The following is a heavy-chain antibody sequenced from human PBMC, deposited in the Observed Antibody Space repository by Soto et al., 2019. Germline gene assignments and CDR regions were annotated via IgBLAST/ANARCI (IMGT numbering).Heavy chain of an antibody. Sequence: ASVKVSCKASGYTFTSYAMHWVRQAPGQRLEWMGWINAGNGNTKYSQKFQGRVTITRDTSASTAYMELSSLRSEDTAVYYCARGVSHYDILTGYKSYYFDYWGQGTLVTVS. V-gene: IGHV1-3*01. CDR3: ARGVSHYDILTGYKSYYFDY. CDR2: INAGNGNT. CDR1: GYTFTSYA. J-gene: IGHJ4*02. D-gene: IGHD3-9*01.